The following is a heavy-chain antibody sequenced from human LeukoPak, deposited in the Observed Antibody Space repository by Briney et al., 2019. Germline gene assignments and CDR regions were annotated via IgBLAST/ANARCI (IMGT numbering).Heavy chain of an antibody. Sequence: PSETLSLTCTVSGGSISSYYWSWIRQPPGKGLEWIGYIHYSGSTNYNPSLKSRLTISVETSKNQFSLKLRSVTAADTAVYYCARDGRGLGFYYYYMDVWGKGTTVTVSS. J-gene: IGHJ6*03. V-gene: IGHV4-59*12. CDR3: ARDGRGLGFYYYYMDV. CDR1: GGSISSYY. CDR2: IHYSGST.